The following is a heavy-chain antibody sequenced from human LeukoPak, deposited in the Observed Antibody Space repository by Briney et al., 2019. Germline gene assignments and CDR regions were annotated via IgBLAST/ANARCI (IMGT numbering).Heavy chain of an antibody. CDR2: ISGSGGST. D-gene: IGHD3-9*01. CDR3: AKGRILTGFLYYFDY. J-gene: IGHJ4*02. V-gene: IGHV3-23*01. Sequence: PGGSLRLSCAASGFTFNNYAMSWVRQAPGKGLEWVSAISGSGGSTYYADYVKGRFTISRDNSKNTLYLQMNSLRAEDTAVYYCAKGRILTGFLYYFDYWGQGTLVTVSS. CDR1: GFTFNNYA.